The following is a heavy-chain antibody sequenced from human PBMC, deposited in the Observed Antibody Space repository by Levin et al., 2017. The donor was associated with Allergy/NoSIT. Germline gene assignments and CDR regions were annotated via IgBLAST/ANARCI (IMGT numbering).Heavy chain of an antibody. J-gene: IGHJ4*02. V-gene: IGHV3-9*01. CDR3: AKQIESSSWYYFDY. CDR1: GFTFDDSA. Sequence: LSLTCAASGFTFDDSAMHWVRQAPGKGLEWVSGISWNSGSIGYADSVKGRFTISRDNAKNSLYLQMNSLRAEDTALYYCAKQIESSSWYYFDYWGQGTLVTVSS. CDR2: ISWNSGSI. D-gene: IGHD6-13*01.